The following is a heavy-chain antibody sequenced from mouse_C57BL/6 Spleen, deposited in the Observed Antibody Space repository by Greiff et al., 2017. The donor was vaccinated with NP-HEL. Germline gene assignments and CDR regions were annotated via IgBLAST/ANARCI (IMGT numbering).Heavy chain of an antibody. V-gene: IGHV2-6*01. J-gene: IGHJ4*01. CDR2: IWGVGST. Sequence: VKLVESGPGLVAPSQSLSITCTVSGFSLTSYGVDWVRQSPGKGLEWLGVIWGVGSTNYNSALKSRLSISKDNSKSQVFLKMNSLQTDDTAMYYCASLRGSAMDYWGQGTSVTVSS. CDR1: GFSLTSYG. CDR3: ASLRGSAMDY.